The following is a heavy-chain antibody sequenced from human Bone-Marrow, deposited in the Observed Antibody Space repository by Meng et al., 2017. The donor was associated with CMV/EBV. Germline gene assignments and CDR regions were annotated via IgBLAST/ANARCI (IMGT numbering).Heavy chain of an antibody. Sequence: ESLKISCAASGFTFSSYSINWIRQPPEKGLEWIGSVYYTGSTSYSPSLKSRVTISVDTSKNQFSLKLSSMTAADTAVYYCARRGRTGTTSYDYWGQGTLVTVSS. V-gene: IGHV4-39*01. CDR1: GFTFSSYSIN. J-gene: IGHJ4*02. D-gene: IGHD1-1*01. CDR3: ARRGRTGTTSYDY. CDR2: VYYTGST.